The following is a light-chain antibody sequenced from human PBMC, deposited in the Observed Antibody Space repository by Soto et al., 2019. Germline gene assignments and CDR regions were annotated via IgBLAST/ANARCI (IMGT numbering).Light chain of an antibody. V-gene: IGKV3-11*01. J-gene: IGKJ2*01. CDR2: DAS. Sequence: EIVLTQSPATLSLSPGERATLSCRASQSVSSYLAWYQQKPGQAPRLLIYDASNRATGIPARFSGSGSGTDFTLTISSLEPEDFADYYCQQRSNWPPLYTFGQGTKVDIK. CDR1: QSVSSY. CDR3: QQRSNWPPLYT.